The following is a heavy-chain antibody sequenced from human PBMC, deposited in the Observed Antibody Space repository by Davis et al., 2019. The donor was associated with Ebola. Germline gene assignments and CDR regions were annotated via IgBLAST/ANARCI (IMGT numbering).Heavy chain of an antibody. V-gene: IGHV3-30*18. J-gene: IGHJ2*01. CDR2: ISYDGSNK. CDR1: GFTFSSYG. Sequence: GESLKISCAASGFTFSSYGMHWVRQAPGKGLEWVAVISYDGSNKYYADSVKGRFTISRDNSKNTLYLQMNSLRAEDTALYYCAKDRGVLLGYFDLWGRGTLVTVSS. CDR3: AKDRGVLLGYFDL. D-gene: IGHD3-10*01.